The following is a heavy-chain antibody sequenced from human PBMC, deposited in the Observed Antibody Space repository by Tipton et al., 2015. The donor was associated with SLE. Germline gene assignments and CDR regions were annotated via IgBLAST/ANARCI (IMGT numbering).Heavy chain of an antibody. CDR1: GYTFTRYG. CDR2: ISAYNGVT. CDR3: ARTYSVDDYFDY. D-gene: IGHD4-11*01. Sequence: QLVQSGAEVKKPGASVKVSCKASGYTFTRYGITWVRQAPGQGLEWMGWISAYNGVTCSAQNLQGRVTMTTDTSTNTVHMELRSLRSDDTAVYYCARTYSVDDYFDYWGQGTLVTVSS. V-gene: IGHV1-18*01. J-gene: IGHJ4*02.